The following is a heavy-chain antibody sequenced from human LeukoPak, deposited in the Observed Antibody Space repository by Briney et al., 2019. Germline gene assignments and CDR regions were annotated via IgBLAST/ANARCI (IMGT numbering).Heavy chain of an antibody. CDR1: GGSISSGGYY. D-gene: IGHD3-9*01. CDR2: IYYSGST. Sequence: SETLSLTCTVSGGSISSGGYYWSWIRQHPGKGLEWIGYIYYSGSTYYNPSLKSRVTISIDTSKNQFSLKLSSVTAADTAVYYCARGLRYFDQYYFDYWGQGTLVTVSS. V-gene: IGHV4-31*03. CDR3: ARGLRYFDQYYFDY. J-gene: IGHJ4*02.